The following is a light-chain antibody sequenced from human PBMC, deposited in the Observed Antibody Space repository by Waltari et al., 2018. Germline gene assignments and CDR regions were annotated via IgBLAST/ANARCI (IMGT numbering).Light chain of an antibody. Sequence: QSVLTQPPSVSAAPGQKVTISCPGSRSHFGNHYVAWYQQFPGTAPKLLISDNNKRPSGIPDRFSGSKSGTSATLGITGLQTGDEADYYCGTWDSSLRGGVFGGGTKLTVL. V-gene: IGLV1-51*01. CDR2: DNN. J-gene: IGLJ2*01. CDR3: GTWDSSLRGGV. CDR1: RSHFGNHY.